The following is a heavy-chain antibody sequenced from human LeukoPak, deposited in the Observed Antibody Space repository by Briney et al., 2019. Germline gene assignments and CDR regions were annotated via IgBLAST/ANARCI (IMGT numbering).Heavy chain of an antibody. D-gene: IGHD3-22*01. CDR3: ATAPPYGSSGYYLGYYFDY. J-gene: IGHJ4*02. CDR1: GYTFTTYD. V-gene: IGHV1-8*03. CDR2: MNPNSGNT. Sequence: GASVKVSCKASGYTFTTYDINWVRQATGQGLEWMGWMNPNSGNTGFAQKFQGRVTITRNTSISTAYMELSSLRSEDTAVYYCATAPPYGSSGYYLGYYFDYWGQGTLVTVSS.